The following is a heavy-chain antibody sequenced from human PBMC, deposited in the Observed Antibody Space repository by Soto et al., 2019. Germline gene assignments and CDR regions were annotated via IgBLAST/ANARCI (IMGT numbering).Heavy chain of an antibody. CDR1: GGSITRNNHY. V-gene: IGHV4-39*01. CDR2: MLYSGSI. CDR3: ARLGSSGWYQGSYFDY. D-gene: IGHD6-19*01. J-gene: IGHJ4*02. Sequence: QLQLQESGPGLVKPSETLSLTCTVSGGSITRNNHYWGWIRQSPGKGLEWIGRMLYSGSINYNPSLKSRVTRSVETSKNQFSLKMSSVTAADTAVYYCARLGSSGWYQGSYFDYWGQGTLVTVSS.